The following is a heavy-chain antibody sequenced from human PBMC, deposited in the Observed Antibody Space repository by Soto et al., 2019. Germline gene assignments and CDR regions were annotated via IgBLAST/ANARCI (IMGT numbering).Heavy chain of an antibody. CDR1: GFTFSSYA. D-gene: IGHD4-4*01. CDR3: GKDGSNYGYDAFDI. V-gene: IGHV3-23*01. Sequence: GGSLRLACAASGFTFSSYAMSWVRQAPGKGLEWVSAISGSGGSTYYADSVKGRSTISRDNSKNTPYLQMNSLRAEDTAVYYCGKDGSNYGYDAFDIWGQGTMVTVSS. CDR2: ISGSGGST. J-gene: IGHJ3*02.